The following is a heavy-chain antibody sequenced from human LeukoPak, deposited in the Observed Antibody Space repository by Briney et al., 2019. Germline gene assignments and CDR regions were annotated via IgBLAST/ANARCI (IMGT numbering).Heavy chain of an antibody. CDR2: IYNGDNT. J-gene: IGHJ4*02. CDR1: RFTVSNNH. D-gene: IGHD6-19*01. CDR3: ARASRWLAFDD. V-gene: IGHV3-66*01. Sequence: GGSLRLSCVASRFTVSNNHMNWVRQAPGKGLEWVSVIYNGDNTYYADSVQGRFTISKDNSKNTLYLQMNSLRPEDTAVYFCARASRWLAFDDWGQGTLVTVSS.